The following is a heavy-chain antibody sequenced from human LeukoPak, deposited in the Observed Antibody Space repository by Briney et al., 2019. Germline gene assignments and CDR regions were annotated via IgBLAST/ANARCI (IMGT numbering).Heavy chain of an antibody. CDR1: GFTFSSYG. J-gene: IGHJ3*02. CDR3: ARGPSIAARYDAFDI. Sequence: GGSLRLSCAASGFTFSSYGMHWVRQTPGKGLEWVSYVSSSGNTISYADSVKGRFTISRDNAKNSLYLQVISLRAEDTAVYYCARGPSIAARYDAFDIWGQGTMVTVSS. V-gene: IGHV3-48*04. D-gene: IGHD6-6*01. CDR2: VSSSGNTI.